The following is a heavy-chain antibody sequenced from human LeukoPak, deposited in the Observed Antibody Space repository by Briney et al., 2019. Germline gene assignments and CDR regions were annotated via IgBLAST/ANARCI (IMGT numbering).Heavy chain of an antibody. CDR3: ARDRATDYYYYYYMDV. D-gene: IGHD1-26*01. Sequence: ASVKVSCKASGYTFTGYYIHWVRQAPRQGLEWMGWINPNSGGTNYAQKFQGRVTMTRDTSISTAYMELSRLRSDDTAVYYCARDRATDYYYYYYMDVWGKGTTVTVSS. J-gene: IGHJ6*03. CDR2: INPNSGGT. CDR1: GYTFTGYY. V-gene: IGHV1-2*02.